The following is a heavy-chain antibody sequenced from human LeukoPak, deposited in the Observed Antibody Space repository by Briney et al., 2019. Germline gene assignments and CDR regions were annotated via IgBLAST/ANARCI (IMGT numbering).Heavy chain of an antibody. D-gene: IGHD6-19*01. Sequence: GGSLRLSCAASGFTFSNYAMSWVRQAPGKGLEWVSPITSGDTTYCADSVKGRFTISRDNSKNTLYLQMNSLRAEDTAVYHCARAYSSNWYDYWGQGTLVTVSS. CDR1: GFTFSNYA. CDR3: ARAYSSNWYDY. J-gene: IGHJ5*01. V-gene: IGHV3-23*01. CDR2: ITSGDTT.